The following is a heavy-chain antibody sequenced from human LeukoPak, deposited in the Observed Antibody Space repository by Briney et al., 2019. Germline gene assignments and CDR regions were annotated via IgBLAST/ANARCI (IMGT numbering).Heavy chain of an antibody. Sequence: PGGSLRLSCAASGFIFNTNWISWVRQAPGKGLEWVANINPDASVTHYVDSVKGRFTIPRDNGKNSVYLQMNSLRAEDSAVYFCATHPQSAGYHWFDPRGQGTLVTVAS. D-gene: IGHD6-13*01. CDR2: INPDASVT. V-gene: IGHV3-7*01. CDR3: ATHPQSAGYHWFDP. J-gene: IGHJ5*02. CDR1: GFIFNTNW.